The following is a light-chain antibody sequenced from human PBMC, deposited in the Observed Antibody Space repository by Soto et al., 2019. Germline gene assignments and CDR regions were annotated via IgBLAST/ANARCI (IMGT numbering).Light chain of an antibody. Sequence: QSVLTQSPSASASLGASVKLTCTLSSGHSSYAIAWHQQQPEKGPRYLMKLNSDGSHSKGDGIPDRFSGSSSGAERYLTISSLQSEDEADYYCPTWGTGTRVFGGGTQLTVL. V-gene: IGLV4-69*01. CDR1: SGHSSYA. CDR2: LNSDGSH. J-gene: IGLJ2*01. CDR3: PTWGTGTRV.